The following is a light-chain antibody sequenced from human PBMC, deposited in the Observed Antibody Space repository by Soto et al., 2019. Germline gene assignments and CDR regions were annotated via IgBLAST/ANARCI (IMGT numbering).Light chain of an antibody. V-gene: IGLV1-47*01. J-gene: IGLJ2*01. Sequence: QSVLTQPPSASGTPGQRVTISCSGSSSNIGSKYVYWYQQLPGTAPKLLMYRNNQRPSGVPDRFSGSKSGTSASLAISGLRSEDEADYHCAAWDSNLGGPAVGGGTKVTVL. CDR3: AAWDSNLGGPA. CDR1: SSNIGSKY. CDR2: RNN.